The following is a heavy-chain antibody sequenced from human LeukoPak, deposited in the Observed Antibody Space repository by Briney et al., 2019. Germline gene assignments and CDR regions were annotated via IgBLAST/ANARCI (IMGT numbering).Heavy chain of an antibody. V-gene: IGHV4-34*01. CDR2: INHSGST. CDR3: ARSSWYLKFYFDY. J-gene: IGHJ4*02. CDR1: GGPFSGYY. Sequence: SETLSLTCAVYGGPFSGYYWSWIRQPPGKGLEWIGEINHSGSTDYNPSLKSRVTISVDTSKNQFSLKLSSVTAADTAVYYCARSSWYLKFYFDYWGQGTLVTVSS. D-gene: IGHD6-13*01.